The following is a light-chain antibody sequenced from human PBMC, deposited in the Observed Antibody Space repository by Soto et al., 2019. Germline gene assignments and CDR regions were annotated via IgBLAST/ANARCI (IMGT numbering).Light chain of an antibody. J-gene: IGLJ3*02. CDR1: SSDVGGYNY. V-gene: IGLV2-14*01. Sequence: QAVVTQPASVFGSPGQSITISCTGTSSDVGGYNYVSWYQQHPDKAPKLMIYEVTARPSGVSNRFSGSKSGNTASLTISGLQVEDEADYYCSSYTTRSTLVVFGGGTKLTVL. CDR3: SSYTTRSTLVV. CDR2: EVT.